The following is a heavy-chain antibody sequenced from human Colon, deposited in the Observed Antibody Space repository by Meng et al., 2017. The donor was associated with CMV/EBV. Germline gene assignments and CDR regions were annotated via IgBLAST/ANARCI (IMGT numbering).Heavy chain of an antibody. D-gene: IGHD5-24*01. V-gene: IGHV3-53*01. CDR1: GFTVSSHY. CDR3: AAQRRAGFDS. J-gene: IGHJ5*01. Sequence: DVQLVVSGGGLIRPGGSLGLTCTASGFTVSSHYMSWVRQAPGKGPEWVSVIYSGGSTYYADSVKGRFTISGDNAENTLYLQMDSLRVDDTAVYYCAAQRRAGFDSWGQGTLVTVSS. CDR2: IYSGGST.